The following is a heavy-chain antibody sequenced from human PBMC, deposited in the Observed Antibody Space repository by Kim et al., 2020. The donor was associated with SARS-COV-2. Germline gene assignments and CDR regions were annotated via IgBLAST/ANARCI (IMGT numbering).Heavy chain of an antibody. J-gene: IGHJ6*02. CDR3: ARGQGSLYYYYYYSMDV. CDR1: GFTFSSYE. Sequence: GGSLRLSCAASGFTFSSYEMNWVRQAPGKGLEWVSYISSSGSTIYYADSVKGRFTISRDNAKNSLYLQMNSLRAEDTAVYYCARGQGSLYYYYYYSMDVWGQGTTVTVSS. V-gene: IGHV3-48*03. D-gene: IGHD3-16*01. CDR2: ISSSGSTI.